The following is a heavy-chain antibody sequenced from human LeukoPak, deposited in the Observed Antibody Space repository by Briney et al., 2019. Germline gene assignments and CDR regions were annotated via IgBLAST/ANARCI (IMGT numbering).Heavy chain of an antibody. CDR2: IYSGGST. CDR3: ALGVPRVNAFDI. V-gene: IGHV3-53*01. D-gene: IGHD2-21*01. J-gene: IGHJ3*02. CDR1: GFTVSSNY. Sequence: GGSLRLSCAASGFTVSSNYMSWVRQAPGKGLEWVSVIYSGGSTYYADSVKGRFTISRDNSKNTLYLQMKSLRAEDTAVFNCALGVPRVNAFDIWGQGTMVTVS.